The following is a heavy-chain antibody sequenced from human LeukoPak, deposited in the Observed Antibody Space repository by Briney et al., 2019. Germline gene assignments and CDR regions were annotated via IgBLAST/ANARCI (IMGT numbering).Heavy chain of an antibody. Sequence: PSRTLSLTCTVSGGSISSGGYYWSWIRQHPGKGLEWIGYIYYSGSTYYNPSLESRVTISVDTSKNQLSLKLRFVTAADTAVYYCARYKAGTGSLDYWGQGTLVTVSS. D-gene: IGHD3-10*01. J-gene: IGHJ4*02. CDR3: ARYKAGTGSLDY. CDR1: GGSISSGGYY. V-gene: IGHV4-31*03. CDR2: IYYSGST.